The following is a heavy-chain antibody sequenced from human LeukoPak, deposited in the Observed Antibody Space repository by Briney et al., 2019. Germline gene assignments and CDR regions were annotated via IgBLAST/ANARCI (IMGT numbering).Heavy chain of an antibody. J-gene: IGHJ4*02. CDR1: GFTFSNYA. Sequence: PGGSLRLSCVASGFTFSNYAMTWVRQAPGKGPEWVSGISGSGGVTYYADSVKGRFTISRDNSKNTLYVQMNSLRVEDTAVYYCAKTSDISVRYYFDYWGQGTLVAVSS. D-gene: IGHD3-22*01. CDR3: AKTSDISVRYYFDY. V-gene: IGHV3-23*01. CDR2: ISGSGGVT.